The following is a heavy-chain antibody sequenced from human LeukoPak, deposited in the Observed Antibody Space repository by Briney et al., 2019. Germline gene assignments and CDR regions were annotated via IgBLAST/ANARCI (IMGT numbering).Heavy chain of an antibody. V-gene: IGHV1-69*05. CDR3: ARDPIAVAGKFDY. CDR1: GGTFSSYA. CDR2: IIPIFGTA. Sequence: ASVKVSCKASGGTFSSYAISWVRQAPVQGLEWMGRIIPIFGTANYAQKFQGRVTITTDESTSTAYMELSSLRSEDTAVYYCARDPIAVAGKFDYWGQGTLVTVSS. J-gene: IGHJ4*02. D-gene: IGHD6-19*01.